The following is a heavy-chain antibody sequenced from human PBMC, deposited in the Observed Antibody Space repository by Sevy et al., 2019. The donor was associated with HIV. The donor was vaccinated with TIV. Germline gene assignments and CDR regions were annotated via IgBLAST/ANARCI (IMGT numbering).Heavy chain of an antibody. D-gene: IGHD3-10*01. CDR1: GFIFNSYA. Sequence: GGSLRLSCAASGFIFNSYAMTWVRQAPGKGLEWVSGISGSGGSTYYVDSVKGRFTISRDNSRNTLYLEMNSLRAEDTAVYYCAKGYGSGSPPDYWGQGTLVTVSS. V-gene: IGHV3-23*01. CDR2: ISGSGGST. J-gene: IGHJ4*02. CDR3: AKGYGSGSPPDY.